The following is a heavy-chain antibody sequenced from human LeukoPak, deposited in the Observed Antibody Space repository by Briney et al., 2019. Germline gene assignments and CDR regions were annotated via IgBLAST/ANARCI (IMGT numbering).Heavy chain of an antibody. CDR1: GYTFTSYD. CDR2: MNPNSGNT. D-gene: IGHD3-10*01. CDR3: ARDSSEDGSGRS. Sequence: ASVKVSCKASGYTFTSYDINWVRQATGQGLEWMGWMNPNSGNTGYAQKFQGRVTMTRNTSISTAYMELSSLRSEDTAVYYSARDSSEDGSGRSWGQGTLVTVSS. J-gene: IGHJ5*02. V-gene: IGHV1-8*01.